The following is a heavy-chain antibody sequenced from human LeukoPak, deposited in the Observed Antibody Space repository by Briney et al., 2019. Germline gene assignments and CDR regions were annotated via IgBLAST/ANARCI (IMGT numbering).Heavy chain of an antibody. J-gene: IGHJ4*02. CDR3: ARDCSGGSCYRY. V-gene: IGHV1-69*04. D-gene: IGHD2-15*01. CDR1: GYTFTSYG. Sequence: SVKVSCKASGYTFTSYGISWVRQAPGQGLEWMGRIIPILGIANYAQKFQGRVTITADKSTSTAYMGLSSLRSEDTAVYYCARDCSGGSCYRYWGQGTLVTVSS. CDR2: IIPILGIA.